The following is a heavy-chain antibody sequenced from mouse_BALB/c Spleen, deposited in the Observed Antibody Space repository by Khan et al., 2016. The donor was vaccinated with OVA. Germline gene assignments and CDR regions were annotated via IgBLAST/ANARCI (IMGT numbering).Heavy chain of an antibody. CDR3: TRLAYYYDSEGFAY. J-gene: IGHJ3*01. D-gene: IGHD1-1*01. Sequence: EVQLVESGGNLVKLGGSLKPSFAASEFPSSTFGCSWVRQAPNKRRRWVATVSTVGSYTYYPDSVKGRFTISRDNAKNTLYLQMSGLRSEDTAMFYCTRLAYYYDSEGFAYWGQGTLVTVSA. CDR2: VSTVGSYT. V-gene: IGHV5-6*01. CDR1: EFPSSTFG.